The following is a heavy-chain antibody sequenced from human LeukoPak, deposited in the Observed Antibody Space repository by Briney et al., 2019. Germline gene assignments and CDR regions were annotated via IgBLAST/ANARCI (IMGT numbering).Heavy chain of an antibody. J-gene: IGHJ6*04. CDR3: ARERGKLRYFDWPHYYYGMDV. CDR1: GYTFTSYY. D-gene: IGHD3-9*01. Sequence: ASVKVSCKASGYTFTSYYMHWVRQAPGQGLEWMGIINPSGGSTSYAQKFQGRVTMTRDTFTSTVYMELSSLRSEDTAVYYCARERGKLRYFDWPHYYYGMDVWGKGTTVTVSS. CDR2: INPSGGST. V-gene: IGHV1-46*01.